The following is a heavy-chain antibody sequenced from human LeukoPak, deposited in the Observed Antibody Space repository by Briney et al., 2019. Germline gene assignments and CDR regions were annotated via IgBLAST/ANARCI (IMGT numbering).Heavy chain of an antibody. V-gene: IGHV4-39*01. CDR1: GGSISSSSYY. Sequence: PSETLSLTCTVSGGSISSSSYYWGWIRQPPGKGLEWIGSIYYSGSTYYNPSLKSRVTISVDTSKNQFSLKLSPVTAADTAVYYCARRFGYAEQFDYWGQGTLVTVSS. D-gene: IGHD5-12*01. CDR2: IYYSGST. CDR3: ARRFGYAEQFDY. J-gene: IGHJ4*02.